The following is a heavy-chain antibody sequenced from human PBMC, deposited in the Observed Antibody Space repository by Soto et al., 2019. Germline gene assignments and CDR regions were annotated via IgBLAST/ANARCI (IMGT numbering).Heavy chain of an antibody. Sequence: GEPLNISCKSSGYISAGYLMTWVGQKPGKGLEWMARIDPSDSQTYYCPCFRGEVTISVNNSITTVLLQWSSLRGSDPAMYYCARRIYDSDTGPNFQYYFDSWGQGTPVTVSS. CDR1: GYISAGYL. V-gene: IGHV5-10-1*01. D-gene: IGHD3-22*01. J-gene: IGHJ4*02. CDR3: ARRIYDSDTGPNFQYYFDS. CDR2: IDPSDSQT.